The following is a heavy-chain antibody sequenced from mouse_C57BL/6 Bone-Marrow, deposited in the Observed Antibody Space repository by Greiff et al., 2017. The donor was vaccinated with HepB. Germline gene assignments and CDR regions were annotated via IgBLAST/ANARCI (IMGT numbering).Heavy chain of an antibody. J-gene: IGHJ3*01. CDR2: IYPRSGNT. V-gene: IGHV1-81*01. CDR1: GYTFTSYG. Sequence: QVQLKQSGAELARPGASVKLSCKASGYTFTSYGISWVKQRTGQGLEWIGEIYPRSGNTYYNEKFKGKATLTADKSSSTAYMELRSLTSEDSAVYFCASYYGYGSFAYWVQGTLVTVSA. D-gene: IGHD2-2*01. CDR3: ASYYGYGSFAY.